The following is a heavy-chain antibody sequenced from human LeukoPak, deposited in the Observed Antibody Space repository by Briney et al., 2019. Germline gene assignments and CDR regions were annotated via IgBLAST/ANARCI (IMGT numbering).Heavy chain of an antibody. J-gene: IGHJ4*02. CDR3: ARGPALMYYDYVWGSYRTYYFDY. D-gene: IGHD3-16*02. CDR2: INHSGST. V-gene: IGHV4-34*01. Sequence: SETLSLTCAVYGGSFSGYYWSWIRQPPGKGLEWIGEINHSGSTNYNPSLKSRVTISVDTSKNQFSLKLSSVTGADTAVYYCARGPALMYYDYVWGSYRTYYFDYWGQGTLVTVSS. CDR1: GGSFSGYY.